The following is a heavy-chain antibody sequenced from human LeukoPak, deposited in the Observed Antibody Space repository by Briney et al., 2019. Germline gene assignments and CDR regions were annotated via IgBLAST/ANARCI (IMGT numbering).Heavy chain of an antibody. V-gene: IGHV4-30-2*01. CDR3: ARDYYYYYMDV. Sequence: PSETLSLTCAVSGGSISSGGYSWSWIRQPPGKGLEWIGYIYHSGSTYYNPSLKSRVTISVDRSKNQFSLKLSSVTAADTAVYYCARDYYYYYMDVWGKGTTVTVSS. J-gene: IGHJ6*03. CDR1: GGSISSGGYS. CDR2: IYHSGST.